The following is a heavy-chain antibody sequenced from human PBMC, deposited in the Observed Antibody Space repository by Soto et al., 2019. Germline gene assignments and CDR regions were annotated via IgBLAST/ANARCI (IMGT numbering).Heavy chain of an antibody. Sequence: VKVSCKVPGYTLTELSMHWVRQAPGKGLEWMGGFDPEDGETIYAQKFQGRVTMTEDTSTDTAYMELSSLRSEDTAVYYCATVSQGKYYYGMDVWGQGTTVTVSS. CDR1: GYTLTELS. J-gene: IGHJ6*02. V-gene: IGHV1-24*01. CDR2: FDPEDGET. CDR3: ATVSQGKYYYGMDV.